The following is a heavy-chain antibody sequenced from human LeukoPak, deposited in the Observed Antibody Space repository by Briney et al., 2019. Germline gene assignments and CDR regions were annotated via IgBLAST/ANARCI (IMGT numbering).Heavy chain of an antibody. CDR1: GHTFTSYG. D-gene: IGHD3-10*01. J-gene: IGHJ4*02. CDR2: ISAYNGNT. V-gene: IGHV1-18*01. Sequence: ASVKVSCKASGHTFTSYGISWVRQAPGQGLEWMGWISAYNGNTNYAQKLQGRVTMTTDTSTSTAYMELRSLRSDDTAVYYCARLVGYGSGSYYSSRIRNYFDYWGQGTLVTVSS. CDR3: ARLVGYGSGSYYSSRIRNYFDY.